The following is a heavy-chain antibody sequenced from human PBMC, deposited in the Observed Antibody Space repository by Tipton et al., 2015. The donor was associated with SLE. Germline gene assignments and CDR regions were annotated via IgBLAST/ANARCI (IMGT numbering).Heavy chain of an antibody. CDR3: AKESGKVVTANLNY. V-gene: IGHV3-9*01. D-gene: IGHD2-21*02. CDR2: ISWNSGSI. J-gene: IGHJ4*02. CDR1: GFTFDDYA. Sequence: RSLRLSCAASGFTFDDYAMHWVRQAPGKGLEWVSGISWNSGSIGYADSVKGRFTISRDNAKNSLYLQMNSLRAEDTAVYYCAKESGKVVTANLNYWGQGTLVTVSS.